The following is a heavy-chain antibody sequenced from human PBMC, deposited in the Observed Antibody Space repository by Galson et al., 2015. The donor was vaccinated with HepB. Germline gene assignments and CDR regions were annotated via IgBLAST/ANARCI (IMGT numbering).Heavy chain of an antibody. CDR3: ARVRSEQQLVLYY. CDR2: INPSGGST. J-gene: IGHJ4*02. V-gene: IGHV1-46*01. D-gene: IGHD6-13*01. Sequence: SVKVSCKASGYTFTSYYMHWVRQAPGQGLEWMGIINPSGGSTSYAQKFQGRVTMTRDTSTSTVYMELSSLRSEDTAVYCCARVRSEQQLVLYYWGQGTLVTVSS. CDR1: GYTFTSYY.